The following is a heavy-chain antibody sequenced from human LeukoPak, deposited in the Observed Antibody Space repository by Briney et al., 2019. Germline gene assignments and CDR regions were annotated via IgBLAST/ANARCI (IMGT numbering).Heavy chain of an antibody. Sequence: GGSLRLSCAASGFTFSSYSMNWVRQAPGKGLEWVSSISSSSSYIYYADSVKGRFTISRDNAKNSLYLQMNSLRAEDTAVYYCARVLGLMVYAGDYRGQGTLVTVSS. CDR2: ISSSSSYI. CDR1: GFTFSSYS. V-gene: IGHV3-21*01. J-gene: IGHJ4*02. D-gene: IGHD2-8*01. CDR3: ARVLGLMVYAGDY.